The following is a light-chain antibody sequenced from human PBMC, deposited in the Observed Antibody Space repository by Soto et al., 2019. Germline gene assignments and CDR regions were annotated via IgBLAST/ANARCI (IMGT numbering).Light chain of an antibody. Sequence: EIVMTQSPATLSVSVGERATLSCRASHSVSSKLAWYQQKPGQAPRLLIYGASTRATDIPARFSGSGSGTEFTLTISSLQSEDFAVYYCQQYNDWPPQHTFGGGTKVEIK. J-gene: IGKJ4*01. CDR2: GAS. CDR3: QQYNDWPPQHT. CDR1: HSVSSK. V-gene: IGKV3-15*01.